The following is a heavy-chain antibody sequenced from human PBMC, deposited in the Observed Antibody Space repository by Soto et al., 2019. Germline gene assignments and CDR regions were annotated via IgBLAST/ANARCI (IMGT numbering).Heavy chain of an antibody. Sequence: SETLSLTCTVSGGSISSGGYYWSWIRQHPGKGLEWIGYIYYSGSTYYNPSLKSRVTISVDTSKNQFSLKLSSVTAADTAVYYCARVKIAGFDPWGQGTLVTVSS. CDR1: GGSISSGGYY. J-gene: IGHJ5*02. V-gene: IGHV4-31*03. CDR2: IYYSGST. CDR3: ARVKIAGFDP.